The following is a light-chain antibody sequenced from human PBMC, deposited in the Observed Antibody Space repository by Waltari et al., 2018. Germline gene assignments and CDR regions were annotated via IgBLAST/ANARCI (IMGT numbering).Light chain of an antibody. CDR3: SSYAGSNNLL. Sequence: QSALTQPPSASGSPGQSVTISCTGTRSDGGGYNYVSWYQQHPGKAPKVMIYEVNKRPSGVPDRFSGSKSGNTASLTVSGLQAEDEADYYCSSYAGSNNLLFGGGTKLTVL. CDR2: EVN. J-gene: IGLJ2*01. CDR1: RSDGGGYNY. V-gene: IGLV2-8*01.